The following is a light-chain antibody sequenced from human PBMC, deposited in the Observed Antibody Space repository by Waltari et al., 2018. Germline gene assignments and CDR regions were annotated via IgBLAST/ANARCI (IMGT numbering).Light chain of an antibody. J-gene: IGLJ3*02. CDR3: AVWDDSLNGWV. V-gene: IGLV1-44*01. CDR2: RDN. Sequence: QSVLTQSPSASGTPGQRATISCSGSDSNIGGNFVHWYQQFPGTAPKLLIHRDNQRPSGVPDRFSGSNSGTSASLAISGLQSEDEALYFCAVWDDSLNGWVFGGGTKVTVL. CDR1: DSNIGGNF.